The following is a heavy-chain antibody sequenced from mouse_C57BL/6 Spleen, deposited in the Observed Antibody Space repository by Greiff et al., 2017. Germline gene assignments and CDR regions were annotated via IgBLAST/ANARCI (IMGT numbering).Heavy chain of an antibody. D-gene: IGHD2-1*01. V-gene: IGHV3-6*01. CDR2: ISYDGSN. CDR1: GYSITSGYY. J-gene: IGHJ3*01. CDR3: ALSTPTAAWFAY. Sequence: DVKLQASGPGLVKPSPSLSLTCSVTGYSITSGYYWNWIRQFPGNKLEWMGYISYDGSNNYNPSLKNRISITRDTSKNQFFLNLKSVTTEDTATYYGALSTPTAAWFAYWGQGTLVTVSA.